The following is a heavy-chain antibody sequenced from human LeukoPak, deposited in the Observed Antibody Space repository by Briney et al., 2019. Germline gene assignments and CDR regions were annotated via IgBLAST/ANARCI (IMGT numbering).Heavy chain of an antibody. CDR3: AGAAAAHNWFDT. CDR1: GYSFTSYL. J-gene: IGHJ5*02. Sequence: GESLKISSKGPGYSFTSYLLGWVRQMPGKGLQWMGIIYPGDSDTRYSPSLQGQVTISADKSISTAYLQWRSLKASDTVMYYCAGAAAAHNWFDTWGQGTLVTVSS. D-gene: IGHD6-13*01. V-gene: IGHV5-51*01. CDR2: IYPGDSDT.